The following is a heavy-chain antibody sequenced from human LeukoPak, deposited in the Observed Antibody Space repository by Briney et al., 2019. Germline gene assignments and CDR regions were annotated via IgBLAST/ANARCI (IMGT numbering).Heavy chain of an antibody. V-gene: IGHV4-4*07. CDR3: ASSTLLCGYEFKCYGMDV. CDR1: GGSISSYY. Sequence: SETLSLTCTVSGGSISSYYWSWIRQPAGKGLEWIGRIYTSGSTNYNPSLKSRVTMSVDTSKNQFSLKLSSVTAAVTAVYYCASSTLLCGYEFKCYGMDVWGQGTTVTVSS. J-gene: IGHJ6*02. D-gene: IGHD3-22*01. CDR2: IYTSGST.